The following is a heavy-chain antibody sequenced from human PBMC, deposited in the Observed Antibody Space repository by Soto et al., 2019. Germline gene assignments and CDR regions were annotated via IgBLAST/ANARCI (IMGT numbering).Heavy chain of an antibody. CDR1: GGTFSSYS. Sequence: SVKVSCKASGGTFSSYSISWVRQAPVQGLEWMGGIIPIFGTANYAQKFQGGVTITADESTSTAYMELSSLRSEDTAVYYSARDRLVVVPASRSYYYGMDVWGQGTTVTVSS. D-gene: IGHD2-2*01. V-gene: IGHV1-69*13. J-gene: IGHJ6*02. CDR3: ARDRLVVVPASRSYYYGMDV. CDR2: IIPIFGTA.